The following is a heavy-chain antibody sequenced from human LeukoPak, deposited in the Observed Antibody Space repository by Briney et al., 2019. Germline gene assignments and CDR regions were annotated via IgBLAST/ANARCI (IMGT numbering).Heavy chain of an antibody. Sequence: PSETLSLTCAVYGGSFSGYYWSWIRQPPGKGLEWIGEINHSGSTNYNPSLKSRVTISVDTSKNQFSLKLSSVTAADTAVYYCARGCGRQQPPIGCMDVWGKGTTVTDSS. CDR3: ARGCGRQQPPIGCMDV. J-gene: IGHJ6*03. V-gene: IGHV4-34*01. CDR2: INHSGST. CDR1: GGSFSGYY. D-gene: IGHD6-13*01.